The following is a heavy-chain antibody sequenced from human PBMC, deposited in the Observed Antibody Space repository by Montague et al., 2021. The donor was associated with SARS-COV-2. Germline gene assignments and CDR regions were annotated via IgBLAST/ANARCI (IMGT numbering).Heavy chain of an antibody. Sequence: SETLSLTCAVYGGSFSGYYRSWIRQPPGQGLEWIGEINDSGSTNYNPSLKSRVTISVDTSKNQFSLKLSSVIAADTAVYHCARRYSSGYGAFHYWGQGTLVAVSS. CDR3: ARRYSSGYGAFHY. CDR1: GGSFSGYY. CDR2: INDSGST. J-gene: IGHJ4*02. V-gene: IGHV4-34*01. D-gene: IGHD5-12*01.